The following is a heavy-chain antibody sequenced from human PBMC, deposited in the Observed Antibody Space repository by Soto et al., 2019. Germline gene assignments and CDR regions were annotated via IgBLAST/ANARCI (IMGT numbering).Heavy chain of an antibody. V-gene: IGHV1-3*01. Sequence: ASVKVSCKASGYTFTSYAMHWVRQAPGQRLEWMGWINAGNGNTKYSQKFQGRVTITRDTSASTAYMELSSLRSEDTAVYYCARSQWELLSSAFDIWGQGTMVTVSS. CDR3: ARSQWELLSSAFDI. D-gene: IGHD1-26*01. CDR1: GYTFTSYA. CDR2: INAGNGNT. J-gene: IGHJ3*02.